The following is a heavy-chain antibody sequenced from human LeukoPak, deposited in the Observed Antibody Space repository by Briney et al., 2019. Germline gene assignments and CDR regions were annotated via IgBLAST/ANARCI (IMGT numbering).Heavy chain of an antibody. D-gene: IGHD4-17*01. Sequence: SETLSLTCTVSGGSISTYYWSWIRQSPGKGLEWIGNIYRSGNTNYNPSLKSRVAISVDSSKNQFSLKMSSVTAADTAVYYCARDYGIDRAFDIWGQGTMVTVSS. CDR3: ARDYGIDRAFDI. J-gene: IGHJ3*02. V-gene: IGHV4-59*01. CDR1: GGSISTYY. CDR2: IYRSGNT.